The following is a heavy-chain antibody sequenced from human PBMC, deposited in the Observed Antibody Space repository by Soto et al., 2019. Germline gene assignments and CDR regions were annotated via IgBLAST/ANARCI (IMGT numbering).Heavy chain of an antibody. CDR3: ATGLDTAMVTRYYYYGMDV. Sequence: ASVKVSCKASGYTFTSYGISWVRQAPGQGLEWMGWVSAYNGYTNYAQKVQGRVTMTTDTSTATAYLELRSLRFDDTAVYYCATGLDTAMVTRYYYYGMDVWGQGTTVTVSS. CDR1: GYTFTSYG. CDR2: VSAYNGYT. J-gene: IGHJ6*02. D-gene: IGHD5-18*01. V-gene: IGHV1-18*01.